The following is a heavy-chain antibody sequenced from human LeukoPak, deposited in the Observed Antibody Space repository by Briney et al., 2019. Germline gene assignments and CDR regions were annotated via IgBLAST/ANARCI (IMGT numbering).Heavy chain of an antibody. J-gene: IGHJ1*01. V-gene: IGHV3-74*01. D-gene: IGHD3-16*01. CDR3: LYGGYFQH. Sequence: GGSLRLSCAASGFTFSSYWMHWVRQVPNQGLMWVSRINSDETISEYVDSVNGRFTISRGNAKNTLYLQMNSLRAEDTAVYFCLYGGYFQHWGQGTLVTVSS. CDR1: GFTFSSYW. CDR2: INSDETIS.